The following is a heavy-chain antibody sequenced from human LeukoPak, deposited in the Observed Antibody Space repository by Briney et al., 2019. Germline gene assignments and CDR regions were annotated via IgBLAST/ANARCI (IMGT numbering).Heavy chain of an antibody. V-gene: IGHV1-46*03. J-gene: IGHJ4*02. Sequence: ASVKVSCKASGYTFTSYYMHWVRQAPGQGLEWMGIINPSGGSTSYAQKFQGRVTMTRDTSTSTVYMELSSLRSEDTAVYYCARDLTHNYYDSSGYYYPSNYWGQGTLVTVSS. CDR2: INPSGGST. CDR3: ARDLTHNYYDSSGYYYPSNY. D-gene: IGHD3-22*01. CDR1: GYTFTSYY.